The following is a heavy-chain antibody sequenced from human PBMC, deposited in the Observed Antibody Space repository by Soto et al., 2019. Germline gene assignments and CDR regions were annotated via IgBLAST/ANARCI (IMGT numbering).Heavy chain of an antibody. CDR1: GFTFSKYA. Sequence: QVCLVESGGGVVQPGRSLRLSCAASGFTFSKYAVQWVRQAPGKGLEWVALISYDGNNQFYADSVKGRFTISRDNSRNTLYLQMGSLRPEDTAIYYCATYDYGDNNFWGQGTLVTVSS. J-gene: IGHJ4*02. V-gene: IGHV3-30-3*01. D-gene: IGHD4-17*01. CDR2: ISYDGNNQ. CDR3: ATYDYGDNNF.